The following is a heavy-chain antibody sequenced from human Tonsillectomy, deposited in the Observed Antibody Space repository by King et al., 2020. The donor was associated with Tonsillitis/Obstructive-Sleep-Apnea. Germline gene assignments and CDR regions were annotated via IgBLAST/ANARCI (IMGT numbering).Heavy chain of an antibody. CDR3: AKDTGGVPAANGWFDP. CDR2: ISDGGGRT. D-gene: IGHD2-2*01. CDR1: GFTFSSYA. J-gene: IGHJ5*02. V-gene: IGHV3-23*04. Sequence: VQLVESGGGLVQPGGSLRLSCAASGFTFSSYAMSWVRQAPGKGLEWVSTISDGGGRTYYADSVKGRFTISRDNSKNTLYLQMNSLRAEDTAIFYCAKDTGGVPAANGWFDPWGPGTLVTVSS.